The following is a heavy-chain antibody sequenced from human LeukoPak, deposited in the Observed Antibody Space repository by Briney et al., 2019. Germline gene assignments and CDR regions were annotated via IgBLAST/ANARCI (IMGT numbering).Heavy chain of an antibody. Sequence: GGSLRLSCAASGFTFTAYHMHWVRQTPDKALEWVALISSDGNSHFFADSVKGRFTISRDNSKNTLYLQMNSLRAEDTAVYYCAEGSSWYWWGQGTMVTVSS. J-gene: IGHJ3*01. CDR3: AEGSSWYW. D-gene: IGHD6-13*01. CDR1: GFTFTAYH. V-gene: IGHV3-30*02. CDR2: ISSDGNSH.